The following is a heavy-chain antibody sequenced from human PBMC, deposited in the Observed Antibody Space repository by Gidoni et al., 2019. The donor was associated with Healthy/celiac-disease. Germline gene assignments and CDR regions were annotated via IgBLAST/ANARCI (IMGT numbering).Heavy chain of an antibody. D-gene: IGHD3-3*01. CDR1: GGSVSSGSYY. J-gene: IGHJ4*02. Sequence: QVQLQESGPGLVKPSATLSVTCTVSGGSVSSGSYYWSWIRQPPGKGLEWIGYIDYRGSTNYHPALKSRVTISVDTSKNQFSLQLSSVTAADPAVYYCAREDDFWSGYDYWGQGTLVTVSS. CDR2: IDYRGST. CDR3: AREDDFWSGYDY. V-gene: IGHV4-61*01.